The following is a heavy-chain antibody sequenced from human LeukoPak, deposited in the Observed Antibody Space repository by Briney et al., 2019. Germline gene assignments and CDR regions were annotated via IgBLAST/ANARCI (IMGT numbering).Heavy chain of an antibody. CDR3: AIRLAAADY. CDR1: GGTFSSYA. D-gene: IGHD6-13*01. J-gene: IGHJ4*02. CDR2: IIPILGIA. V-gene: IGHV1-69*04. Sequence: GASVNVSCKASGGTFSSYAIRWVRQAPGQGLEWTGRIIPILGIANYAQKFQGRVTITADKATSPAYMELSSLRSEDTAVYYCAIRLAAADYWGQGTLVTVSS.